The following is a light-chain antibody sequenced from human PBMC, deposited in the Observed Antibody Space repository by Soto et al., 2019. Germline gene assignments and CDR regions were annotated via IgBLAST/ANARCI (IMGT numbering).Light chain of an antibody. CDR1: STDLGIYDY. J-gene: IGLJ2*01. Sequence: QSALTQPRSVSGSPGQSVTISCTGSSTDLGIYDYVSWYQHHPGTAPKLLIYDVSKRPSGVPDRFSGSKSGNTASLTISGLHAEDEAFYYCCSYAGSDTYVLFGGGTKVTVL. V-gene: IGLV2-11*01. CDR3: CSYAGSDTYVL. CDR2: DVS.